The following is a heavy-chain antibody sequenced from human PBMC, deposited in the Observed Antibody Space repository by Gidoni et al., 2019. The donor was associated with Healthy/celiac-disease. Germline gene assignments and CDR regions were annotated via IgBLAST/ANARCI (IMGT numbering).Heavy chain of an antibody. CDR1: GGSISSGGYY. CDR2: IYYSGST. J-gene: IGHJ5*02. V-gene: IGHV4-31*03. Sequence: QVQLQESGPGLVKPSQTLSLTCTVSGGSISSGGYYWSWIRQHPGKGLEWIGYIYYSGSTYYNPSLKSRVTISVDTSKNQFSLKLSSVTAADTAVYYCARSWKQQLVRGAFDPWGQGTLVTVSS. D-gene: IGHD6-13*01. CDR3: ARSWKQQLVRGAFDP.